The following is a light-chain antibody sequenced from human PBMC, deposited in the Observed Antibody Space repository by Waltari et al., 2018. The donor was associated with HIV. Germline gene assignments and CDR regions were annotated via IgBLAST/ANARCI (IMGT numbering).Light chain of an antibody. CDR3: QQRRGWPPYT. J-gene: IGKJ2*01. CDR1: QSVSSY. V-gene: IGKV3-11*01. CDR2: DAS. Sequence: IVLTQSPAPLSLSPGDRSTLSCLASQSVSSYVAWYQQNRGQPPRLLSYDASTRATGIPARFSGSGSGTDFTLTISDLEPEDFALYFCQQRRGWPPYTFGQGTKLEI.